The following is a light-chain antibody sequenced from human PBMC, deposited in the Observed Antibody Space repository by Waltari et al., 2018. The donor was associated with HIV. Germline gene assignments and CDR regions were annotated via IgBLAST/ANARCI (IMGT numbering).Light chain of an antibody. CDR3: HQRSNWPIT. J-gene: IGKJ5*01. V-gene: IGKV3-11*01. Sequence: EIVLTQSPATLSLSPGESATLSCRASQSVSSYLAWYQQKPGQAPRLLIYGASSRATGIPARFSGSGSGTDFTLTISSLEPGDYGVYYCHQRSNWPITFGQGTRLEIK. CDR1: QSVSSY. CDR2: GAS.